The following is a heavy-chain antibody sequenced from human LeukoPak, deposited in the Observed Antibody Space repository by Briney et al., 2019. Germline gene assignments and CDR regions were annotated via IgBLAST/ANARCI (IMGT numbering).Heavy chain of an antibody. CDR2: IFSGGST. Sequence: GGSLRLSCAPSVTVRSIYMSWVRQAPGKGLEWVSVIFSGGSTSYADSVKGRFTISRDNSKNTVYLQIDGLRTEDTGVYYCATNVVVVAAAGVLDVWGQGTMVTVSS. D-gene: IGHD2-15*01. CDR3: ATNVVVVAAAGVLDV. CDR1: VTVRSIY. J-gene: IGHJ3*01. V-gene: IGHV3-53*05.